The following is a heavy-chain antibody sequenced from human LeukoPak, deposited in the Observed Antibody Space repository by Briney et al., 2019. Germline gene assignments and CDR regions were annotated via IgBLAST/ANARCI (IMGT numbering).Heavy chain of an antibody. J-gene: IGHJ6*03. V-gene: IGHV3-23*01. D-gene: IGHD3-16*02. CDR2: ISGSGGST. CDR3: AKGGADDYVWGSYPPYYYYYMDV. CDR1: GFTFSSYG. Sequence: PGGSLRLSCAASGFTFSSYGMSWVRQAPGKGLEWVSAISGSGGSTYYADSVKGRFTISRDNSKNTLYLQMNSLRAEDTAVYYCAKGGADDYVWGSYPPYYYYYMDVWGKGTTVTVSS.